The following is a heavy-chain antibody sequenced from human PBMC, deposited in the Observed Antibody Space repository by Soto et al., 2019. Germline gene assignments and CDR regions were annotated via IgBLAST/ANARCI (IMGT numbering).Heavy chain of an antibody. CDR1: GYTFSDYG. CDR3: AREMIGMVFACNNWFDP. Sequence: QVQLVQSGAEVKKPGASVRVSCKASGYTFSDYGFTWVRQAPGQGLEWMGWISAYNGNTTYAQKFQGRVTLTTDTSTSTAYMELRSLTSDDTAVYYCAREMIGMVFACNNWFDPWGQGTLVIVSS. D-gene: IGHD2-21*01. CDR2: ISAYNGNT. V-gene: IGHV1-18*01. J-gene: IGHJ5*02.